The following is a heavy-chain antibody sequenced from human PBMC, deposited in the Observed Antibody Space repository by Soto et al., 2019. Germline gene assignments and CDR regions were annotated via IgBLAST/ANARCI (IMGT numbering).Heavy chain of an antibody. CDR1: GFTFSSYA. Sequence: GGSLRLSCAASGFTFSSYAMSWVRQAPGKGLEWVSAISGSGGSTYYADSVKGRFTISRDNSKNTLYLQMNSLRAEDTAVYYCAKALGYCSGGSCYSYHAEYFQHWGQGTLVTVSS. D-gene: IGHD2-15*01. CDR3: AKALGYCSGGSCYSYHAEYFQH. J-gene: IGHJ1*01. V-gene: IGHV3-23*01. CDR2: ISGSGGST.